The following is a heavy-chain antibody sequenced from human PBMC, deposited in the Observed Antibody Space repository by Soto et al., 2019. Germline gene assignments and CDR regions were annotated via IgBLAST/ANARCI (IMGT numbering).Heavy chain of an antibody. J-gene: IGHJ6*04. CDR2: INPNSGVT. V-gene: IGHV1-2*02. D-gene: IGHD1-26*01. CDR3: VRGRESYFMDV. CDR1: GYTFSDYY. Sequence: QVQLVQSGAEVKKPGASVKVSCKASGYTFSDYYMYWVRQAPGQGLEWMGWINPNSGVTNYAQKFQGGVTLTRDTAISTGYRELTRLRSDDTAVYYCVRGRESYFMDVWGEGTTVTVSS.